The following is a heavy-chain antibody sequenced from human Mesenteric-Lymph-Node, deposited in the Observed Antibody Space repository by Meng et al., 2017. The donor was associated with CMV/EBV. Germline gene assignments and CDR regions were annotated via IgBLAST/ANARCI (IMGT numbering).Heavy chain of an antibody. Sequence: GSLRLSCAVYGGSFSGYYWSWIRQPPGKGLEWIGEINHSGSTNYNPSLKSRVTISVDTSKNQFSLKLSSVTAADTAVYYCARGLVGYCSSTSCYSQFDPWGQGTLVTVSS. CDR2: INHSGST. CDR3: ARGLVGYCSSTSCYSQFDP. J-gene: IGHJ5*02. V-gene: IGHV4-34*01. CDR1: GGSFSGYY. D-gene: IGHD2-2*01.